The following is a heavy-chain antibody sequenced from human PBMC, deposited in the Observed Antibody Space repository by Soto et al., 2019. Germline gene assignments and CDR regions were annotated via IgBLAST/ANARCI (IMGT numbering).Heavy chain of an antibody. CDR3: ARVGYYYDSSGYYAFDI. V-gene: IGHV4-4*07. D-gene: IGHD3-22*01. CDR1: GGSISSYY. CDR2: IYTSGST. Sequence: SETLSLTCTVSGGSISSYYWSWIRQPAGKGLEWIGRIYTSGSTNYNPSLKSRVTMSVDTSKNQFSLKLSSVTAADTAVYYGARVGYYYDSSGYYAFDIWGQGTMVTVSS. J-gene: IGHJ3*02.